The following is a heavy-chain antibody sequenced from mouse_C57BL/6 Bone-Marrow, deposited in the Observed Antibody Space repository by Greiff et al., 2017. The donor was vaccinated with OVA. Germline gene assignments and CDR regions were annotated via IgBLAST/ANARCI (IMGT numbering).Heavy chain of an antibody. CDR2: IYPGSGST. Sequence: VQLQQPGAELVKPGASVKMSCKASGYTFTSYWITWVKQRPGQGLEWIGDIYPGSGSTNYNEKFKSKATLTVDTSSSTAYMQLSSLTSEDSAVYYCARESGRQLRPPYYAMDYWGQGTSVTVSS. CDR1: GYTFTSYW. D-gene: IGHD3-2*02. J-gene: IGHJ4*01. V-gene: IGHV1-55*01. CDR3: ARESGRQLRPPYYAMDY.